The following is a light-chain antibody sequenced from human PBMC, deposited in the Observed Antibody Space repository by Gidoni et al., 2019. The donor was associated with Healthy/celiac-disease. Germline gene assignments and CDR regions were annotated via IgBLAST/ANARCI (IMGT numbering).Light chain of an antibody. CDR1: QSVLYSSNNMNY. J-gene: IGKJ2*01. Sequence: DIVMTQSPDPLAVSLGERATINCKSSQSVLYSSNNMNYLAWYQQKPGQPPKLLIYWASTRESGVPDRFSGSGSGADFTLTISSLQAEDVAVYCCQQYYSTPDTFGQGTKLEIK. V-gene: IGKV4-1*01. CDR2: WAS. CDR3: QQYYSTPDT.